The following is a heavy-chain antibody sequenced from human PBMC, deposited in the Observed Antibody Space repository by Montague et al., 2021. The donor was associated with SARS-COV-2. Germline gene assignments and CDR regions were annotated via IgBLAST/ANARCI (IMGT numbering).Heavy chain of an antibody. V-gene: IGHV4-59*08. CDR3: SRVDSSGPGEY. Sequence: SETLSLTCTVSGGSISGYYWSWIRQLPGKGPEWIGNIYDTGNTNYNPSLKSRVTISEDTSKNQFSLKLLSVTAADTAFYYCSRVDSSGPGEYWGQGILVSVSS. CDR2: IYDTGNT. J-gene: IGHJ4*02. CDR1: GGSISGYY. D-gene: IGHD3-22*01.